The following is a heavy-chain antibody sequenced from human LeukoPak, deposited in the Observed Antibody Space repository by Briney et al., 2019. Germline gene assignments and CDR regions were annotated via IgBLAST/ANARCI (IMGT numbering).Heavy chain of an antibody. D-gene: IGHD3-10*01. CDR1: GGSFSGYY. J-gene: IGHJ3*02. CDR3: ARGVWFGVSNAFDI. V-gene: IGHV4-34*01. Sequence: SETLSLTCAVYGGSFSGYYWSWIRQPPGKGLEWIGEINHSGSTNYNPSLKSRVTISVDTSKNQFSLKLSSVTAADTAVYYRARGVWFGVSNAFDIWGQGTMVTVSS. CDR2: INHSGST.